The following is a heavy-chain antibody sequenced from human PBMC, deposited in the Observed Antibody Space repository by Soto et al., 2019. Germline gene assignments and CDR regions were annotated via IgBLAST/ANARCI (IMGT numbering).Heavy chain of an antibody. CDR1: GFTFSSYG. CDR3: ARSYYYDSSGYYPFDY. CDR2: IWYDGSNK. V-gene: IGHV3-33*01. J-gene: IGHJ4*02. D-gene: IGHD3-22*01. Sequence: GGSLRLSCAASGFTFSSYGMHWVRQAPGKGLEWVEVIWYDGSNKYYADSVKGRFTISRDNSKNTLYLQMNSLRAEDTAVYYCARSYYYDSSGYYPFDYWGQGTLVTVSS.